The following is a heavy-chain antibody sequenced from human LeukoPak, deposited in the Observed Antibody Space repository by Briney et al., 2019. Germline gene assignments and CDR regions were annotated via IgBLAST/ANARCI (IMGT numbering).Heavy chain of an antibody. CDR3: ARKFDTYYFDY. V-gene: IGHV4-30-4*08. J-gene: IGHJ4*02. Sequence: SETLSLTCTVSGGSISSGDYYWSWIRQPPGKGLEWIGYIYYSGSTYYNPSLKSRVPISVDTSKNQFSLKLSSVTAAGTAVYYCARKFDTYYFDYWGQGTLVTVSS. D-gene: IGHD3-10*01. CDR2: IYYSGST. CDR1: GGSISSGDYY.